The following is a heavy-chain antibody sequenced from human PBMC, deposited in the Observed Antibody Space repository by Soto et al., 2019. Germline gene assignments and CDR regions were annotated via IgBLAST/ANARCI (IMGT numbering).Heavy chain of an antibody. D-gene: IGHD3-9*01. Sequence: ASVKVSCKASGYTFTSYGISWVRQAPGQGLEWMGWISAYNGNTNYAQKLQGRVTMTTDTSTSTAYMELRSLRSDDTAVYYCARDLYDILTGHHQGGYWGQGTLVTVSS. CDR3: ARDLYDILTGHHQGGY. V-gene: IGHV1-18*01. CDR2: ISAYNGNT. J-gene: IGHJ4*02. CDR1: GYTFTSYG.